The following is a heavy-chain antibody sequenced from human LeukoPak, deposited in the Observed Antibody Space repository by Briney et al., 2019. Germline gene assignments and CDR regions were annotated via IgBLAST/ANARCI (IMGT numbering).Heavy chain of an antibody. V-gene: IGHV1-2*02. J-gene: IGHJ5*01. Sequence: ASVKVSCKASGYTFTGYYMHWVRQAPGQGLEWMGWINPNSGGTNYAQKFQGRVTITTDTAISTAYMELSSLRSEDTAVYFCARVSRSGTQPIKDFDSWGQGTLVTVSS. D-gene: IGHD1-1*01. CDR2: INPNSGGT. CDR1: GYTFTGYY. CDR3: ARVSRSGTQPIKDFDS.